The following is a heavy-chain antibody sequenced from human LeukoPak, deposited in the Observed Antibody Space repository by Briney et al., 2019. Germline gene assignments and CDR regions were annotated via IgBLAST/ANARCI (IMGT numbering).Heavy chain of an antibody. CDR3: ARKLGSNIDY. D-gene: IGHD4-11*01. V-gene: IGHV1-69*02. CDR1: GGTFSSYT. J-gene: IGHJ4*02. Sequence: SVKVSCKXSGGTFSSYTISWVRQAPGQGLEWMGRIIPILGIANYSQKFQGRVTITADKSTSTAYMELSSLRSEDTAVYYCARKLGSNIDYWGQGTLVTVSS. CDR2: IIPILGIA.